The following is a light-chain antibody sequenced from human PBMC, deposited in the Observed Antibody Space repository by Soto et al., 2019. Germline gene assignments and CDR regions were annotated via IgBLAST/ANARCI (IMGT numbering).Light chain of an antibody. V-gene: IGLV2-8*01. CDR2: DVT. J-gene: IGLJ2*01. CDR1: SSDVGGYNF. CDR3: ISYAGTNAV. Sequence: QSALTQSPSASGSPGQSVTISCTGTSSDVGGYNFVSWYQHHPGKAPKLIIYDVTKRPSGVPDRFSGSKSGNTASLTVSGLQAEDEADYYCISYAGTNAVFGGGTKLTVL.